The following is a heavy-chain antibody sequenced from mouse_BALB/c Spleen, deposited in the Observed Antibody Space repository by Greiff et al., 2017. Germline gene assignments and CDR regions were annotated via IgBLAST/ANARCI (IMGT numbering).Heavy chain of an antibody. Sequence: EVQLVESGTVLARPGASVKMSCKASGYSFTSYWMHWVKQRPGQGLEWIGAIYPGNSDTSYNQKFKGKAKLTAVTSASTAYMELSSLTNEDSAVYYCTREGITTARAMDYWGQGTSVTVSS. V-gene: IGHV1-5*01. CDR2: IYPGNSDT. D-gene: IGHD1-2*01. J-gene: IGHJ4*01. CDR1: GYSFTSYW. CDR3: TREGITTARAMDY.